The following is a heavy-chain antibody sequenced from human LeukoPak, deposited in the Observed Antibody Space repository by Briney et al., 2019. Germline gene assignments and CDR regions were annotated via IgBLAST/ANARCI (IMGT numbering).Heavy chain of an antibody. CDR1: GYTFTGYY. CDR3: ARVSQGVVVAASVNWFDP. V-gene: IGHV1-2*02. Sequence: GASVKVSCKASGYTFTGYYMHWVRQAPGQGLEGMGWINPNSGGTNYAQKFQGRVTMTRDTSISTAYMELSRLRSDDKAVYYCARVSQGVVVAASVNWFDPWGQGTLVTVSS. J-gene: IGHJ5*02. D-gene: IGHD2-15*01. CDR2: INPNSGGT.